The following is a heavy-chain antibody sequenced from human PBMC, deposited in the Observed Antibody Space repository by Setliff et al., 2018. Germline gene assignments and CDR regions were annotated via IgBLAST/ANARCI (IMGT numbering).Heavy chain of an antibody. D-gene: IGHD5-18*01. Sequence: GGSLRLSCAASGFTVSSNYMSWVRQAPGKGLEWVSIIYSGGSTYYADSVKGRFTISRDNSKNTLYLQMNSLRAEDTAMYYCAREAIWGGYSYGYIDYWGQGTLVTVSS. CDR3: AREAIWGGYSYGYIDY. CDR1: GFTVSSNY. J-gene: IGHJ4*02. V-gene: IGHV3-66*02. CDR2: IYSGGST.